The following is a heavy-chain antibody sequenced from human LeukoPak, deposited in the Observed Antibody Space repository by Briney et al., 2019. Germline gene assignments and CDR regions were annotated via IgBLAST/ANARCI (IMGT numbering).Heavy chain of an antibody. CDR1: GFTFSSYA. V-gene: IGHV3-23*01. D-gene: IGHD2-21*02. CDR2: ISGSGGST. J-gene: IGHJ5*02. Sequence: TGGSLRLSCAASGFTFSSYAMSWVRQAPGKGLEWVSAISGSGGSTYYADSVKGRFTISRDNSKNTLYLHMNSLRAEDTAVYYCARMYCGGDCYNNWFDPWGQGTLVTVSS. CDR3: ARMYCGGDCYNNWFDP.